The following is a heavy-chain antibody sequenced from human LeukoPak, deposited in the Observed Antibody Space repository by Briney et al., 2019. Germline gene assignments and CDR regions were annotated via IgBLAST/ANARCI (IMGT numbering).Heavy chain of an antibody. CDR2: INTGNGVT. D-gene: IGHD3-10*01. CDR1: GYTFTRNA. J-gene: IGHJ4*02. CDR3: ARGRILLWFGDSPDFDY. V-gene: IGHV1-3*04. Sequence: ASVKVSCKASGYTFTRNAMHWVRQAPGQRLEWMGWINTGNGVTKYSQKFQGRVTITRDISASTVCMELSSLTSEDTAVYYCARGRILLWFGDSPDFDYWGQGTLVTVSS.